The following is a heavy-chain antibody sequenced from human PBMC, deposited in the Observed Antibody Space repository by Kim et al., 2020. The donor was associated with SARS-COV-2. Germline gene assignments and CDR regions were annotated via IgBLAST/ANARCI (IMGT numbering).Heavy chain of an antibody. D-gene: IGHD2-15*01. CDR1: GGSISSGDYY. CDR2: IYYSGST. V-gene: IGHV4-30-4*01. CDR3: ARLARWFIDSYYYYGMDV. J-gene: IGHJ6*02. Sequence: SETLSLTCTVSGGSISSGDYYWSWIRQPPGKGLEWIGYIYYSGSTYYNPSLKSRVTISVDTSKNQFSLKLSSVTAAYTAVYYCARLARWFIDSYYYYGMDVWGQGTTVTVSS.